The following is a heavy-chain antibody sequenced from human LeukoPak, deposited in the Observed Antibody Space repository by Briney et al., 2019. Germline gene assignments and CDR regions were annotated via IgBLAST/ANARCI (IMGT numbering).Heavy chain of an antibody. CDR1: GGTFTSYA. CDR2: IIPILGIA. CDR3: ARGTIVVVPNYYYYGMDV. V-gene: IGHV1-69*04. J-gene: IGHJ6*02. D-gene: IGHD2-2*01. Sequence: SVKVSCKASGGTFTSYAISWVRQAPGQGLEWMGRIIPILGIANYAQKFQGRVTITADKSTSTAYMELSSLRSEDTAVYYCARGTIVVVPNYYYYGMDVWGQGTTVTVSS.